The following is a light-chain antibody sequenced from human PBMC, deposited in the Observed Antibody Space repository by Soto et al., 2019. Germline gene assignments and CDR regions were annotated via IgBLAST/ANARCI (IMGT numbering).Light chain of an antibody. CDR2: AAS. CDR3: QQSFNTPQT. Sequence: DIQMTQSPAALSASVGEKVTITCRASQIIRTNLNWYQQKPGKAPKPLIYAASSLQREVPSRFSGSGFGTDFTLIISSLQPEDLATYYCQQSFNTPQTFGQGTKVEI. V-gene: IGKV1-39*01. CDR1: QIIRTN. J-gene: IGKJ1*01.